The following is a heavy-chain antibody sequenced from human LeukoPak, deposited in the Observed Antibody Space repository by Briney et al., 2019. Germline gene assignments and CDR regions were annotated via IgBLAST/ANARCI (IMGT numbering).Heavy chain of an antibody. CDR1: GFSFGHYS. J-gene: IGHJ4*02. CDR3: ASRPPHGRYVVFDY. D-gene: IGHD3-16*01. V-gene: IGHV3-48*04. CDR2: ISSSGSTI. Sequence: PGGSLRLSCAASGFSFGHYSMNWVRQAPTKGLEWISYISSSGSTIYYADSVKGRFTISRDNAKNSLYLQMNSLRAEDTTLYYCASRPPHGRYVVFDYWGQGTLVTVSS.